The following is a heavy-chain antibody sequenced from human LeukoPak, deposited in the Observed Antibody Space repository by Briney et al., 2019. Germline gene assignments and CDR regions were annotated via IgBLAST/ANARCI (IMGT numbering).Heavy chain of an antibody. J-gene: IGHJ4*02. CDR1: GYTFTSYP. CDR2: SNGGNGNT. D-gene: IGHD1-7*01. Sequence: AASVKVSCKASGYTFTSYPIHWVRQAPGQRLEWMGWSNGGNGNTKYSQEFQDRVTITRDTSASKAYVELSSLRSEDMAVYYCARDSTGTGLLEYWGQGTLVTVSS. CDR3: ARDSTGTGLLEY. V-gene: IGHV1-3*02.